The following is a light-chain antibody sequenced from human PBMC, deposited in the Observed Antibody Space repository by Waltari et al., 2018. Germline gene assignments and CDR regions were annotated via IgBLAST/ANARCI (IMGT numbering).Light chain of an antibody. V-gene: IGLV1-40*01. Sequence: QSVLTQPPSVSGTPGQRVTIPCTRSSSNLREGHYVHCYQKIPGTAPKLLIFGNNNRPSGVPDRFSGSKSGTSASLAITGLQAEDEGDYYCQSFDSRLSDGVVFGGGTKVTVL. CDR3: QSFDSRLSDGVV. CDR2: GNN. J-gene: IGLJ2*01. CDR1: SSNLREGHY.